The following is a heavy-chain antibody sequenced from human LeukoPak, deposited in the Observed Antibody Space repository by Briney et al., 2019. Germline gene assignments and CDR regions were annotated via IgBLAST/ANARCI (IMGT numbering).Heavy chain of an antibody. CDR3: ARGGGSYFGVSPDDAFDI. V-gene: IGHV4-4*07. CDR2: IYTSGST. D-gene: IGHD1-26*01. CDR1: GGSISSYY. Sequence: SETLSLTCTVSGGSISSYYWSWIRQPAGKGLEWIGRIYTSGSTNYNPSLKSRVTMSVDTSKNQFSLKLSSVTAADTAVYYCARGGGSYFGVSPDDAFDIWGQGTMVTVSS. J-gene: IGHJ3*02.